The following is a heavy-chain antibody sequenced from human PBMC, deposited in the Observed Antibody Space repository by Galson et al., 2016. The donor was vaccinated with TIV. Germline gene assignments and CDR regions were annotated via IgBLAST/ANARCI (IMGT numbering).Heavy chain of an antibody. D-gene: IGHD3-22*01. V-gene: IGHV1-69*13. J-gene: IGHJ5*02. CDR1: GVTFSYFA. CDR2: IVPMFGTT. CDR3: ARGRGIYDSSGYFLFDH. Sequence: SVKVSCKASGVTFSYFAFSWVRQAPGQGLEWMGGIVPMFGTTNYAQKFQGRVTISADESTTTAYLELSNLRSEDTAVYYCARGRGIYDSSGYFLFDHWGQGTLVTVSS.